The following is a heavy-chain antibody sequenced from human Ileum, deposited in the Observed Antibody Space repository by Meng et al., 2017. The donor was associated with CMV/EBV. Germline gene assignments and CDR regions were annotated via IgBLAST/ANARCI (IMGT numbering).Heavy chain of an antibody. D-gene: IGHD6-6*01. V-gene: IGHV3-66*02. CDR2: IYSGGST. Sequence: SGFTVSSNCMSWVRQAPGKGLEWVSVIYSGGSTYYADSVKGRFTISRDNSKNTLYLQMNSLRAEDTAVYYCAREMYSSSSMSLFDYWGQGTLVTVSS. CDR3: AREMYSSSSMSLFDY. CDR1: GFTVSSNC. J-gene: IGHJ4*02.